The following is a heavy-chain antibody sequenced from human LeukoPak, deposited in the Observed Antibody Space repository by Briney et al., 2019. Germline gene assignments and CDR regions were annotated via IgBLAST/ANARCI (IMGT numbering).Heavy chain of an antibody. V-gene: IGHV3-21*01. CDR3: ARDPSTYYYDSSGYYNWFDP. Sequence: PGGSLRLSCASSGFTFSSYSMNWARQAPGKGLEWVSSISSSSSSYIYYADSVKGRFTISRENAKNSLYLQMNSLRAEDTAVYYCARDPSTYYYDSSGYYNWFDPWGQGTLVTVSS. D-gene: IGHD3-22*01. CDR1: GFTFSSYS. J-gene: IGHJ5*02. CDR2: ISSSSSSYI.